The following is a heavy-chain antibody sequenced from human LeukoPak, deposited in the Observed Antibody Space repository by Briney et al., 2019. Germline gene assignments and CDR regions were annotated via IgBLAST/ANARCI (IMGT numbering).Heavy chain of an antibody. V-gene: IGHV4-31*03. CDR1: GGSISSGGYY. CDR2: IYYSGST. CDR3: ARDYSGSYYVGYFDY. J-gene: IGHJ4*02. D-gene: IGHD1-26*01. Sequence: NPSETLSLTCTVSGGSISSGGYYWSWIRQHPGKGLEWIGYIYYSGSTYYNPSLKSRVTISVDTSKNQFSLKLSSVTAADTAVYYCARDYSGSYYVGYFDYWGQRTLVTVSS.